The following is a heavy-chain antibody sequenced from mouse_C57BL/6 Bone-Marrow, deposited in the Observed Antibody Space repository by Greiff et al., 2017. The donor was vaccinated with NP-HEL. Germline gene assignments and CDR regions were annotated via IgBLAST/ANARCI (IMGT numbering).Heavy chain of an antibody. D-gene: IGHD1-1*01. Sequence: VQLQQSGTVLARPGASVKMSCKTSGYTFTSYWMHWVKQRPGQGLEWIGAIYPGNSDTSSNQKFKGKAKLTAVTSASTAYMELSSLTNEDSAVYYCTKTTVVADYYAMDYWGQGTSVTVTS. CDR2: IYPGNSDT. V-gene: IGHV1-5*01. J-gene: IGHJ4*01. CDR3: TKTTVVADYYAMDY. CDR1: GYTFTSYW.